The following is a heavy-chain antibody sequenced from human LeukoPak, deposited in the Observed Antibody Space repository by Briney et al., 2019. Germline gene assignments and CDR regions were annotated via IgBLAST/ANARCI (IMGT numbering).Heavy chain of an antibody. D-gene: IGHD3-16*02. CDR1: GGSISSYY. V-gene: IGHV4-4*07. CDR3: ARESGTTMITFGGVIVSNWFDP. Sequence: PSETLSLTCTVSGGSISSYYWSWIRQPAGKGLEWIGRIYTSGSTNYNPSLKSRVTMSADTSKNQFSLKLSSVTAADTAVYYCARESGTTMITFGGVIVSNWFDPWGQGTLVTVSS. J-gene: IGHJ5*02. CDR2: IYTSGST.